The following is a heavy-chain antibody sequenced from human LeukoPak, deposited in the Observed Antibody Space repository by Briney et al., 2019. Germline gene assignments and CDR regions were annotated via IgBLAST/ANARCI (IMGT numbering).Heavy chain of an antibody. CDR3: ARRDIYGSGSSDL. CDR2: IYYSGST. CDR1: GGSISSSSYY. D-gene: IGHD3-10*01. J-gene: IGHJ4*02. V-gene: IGHV4-39*07. Sequence: PSETLSLTCTVSGGSISSSSYYWGWIRQPPGKGLEWIGSIYYSGSTYYNPSLKSRVTISVDTPKNQFSLKLSSVTAADTAVYYCARRDIYGSGSSDLWGQGTLVTVSS.